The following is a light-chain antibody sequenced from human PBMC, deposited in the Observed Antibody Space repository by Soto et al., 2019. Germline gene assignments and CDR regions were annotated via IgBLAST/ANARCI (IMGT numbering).Light chain of an antibody. CDR2: AAS. V-gene: IGKV1-16*01. CDR3: QQYNSYPIT. Sequence: DIQMTQSPSSVSASVGDRVTITCRASQGISTNLAWYQQKPGKAPKLLIYAASSLQSGVPPRFSGSGSGTDFTLTISSLQPDDFATYYCQQYNSYPITFGQGTRLEIK. J-gene: IGKJ5*01. CDR1: QGISTN.